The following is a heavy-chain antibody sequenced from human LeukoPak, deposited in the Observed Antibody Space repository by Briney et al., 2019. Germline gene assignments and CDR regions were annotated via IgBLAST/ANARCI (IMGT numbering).Heavy chain of an antibody. V-gene: IGHV1-24*01. CDR1: GYTLTELS. CDR2: FDPEDGET. CDR3: ATLLDTAMVDHGGTGGY. J-gene: IGHJ4*02. D-gene: IGHD5-18*01. Sequence: ASVKVSCKVSGYTLTELSMHWVRQAPGKGLEWMGGFDPEDGETIYAQKFRGRVTMTEDTSTDTAYMELSSLRSEDTAVYYCATLLDTAMVDHGGTGGYWGQGTLVTVSS.